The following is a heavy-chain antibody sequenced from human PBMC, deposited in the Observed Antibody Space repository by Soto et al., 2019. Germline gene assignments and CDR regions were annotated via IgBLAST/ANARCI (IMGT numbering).Heavy chain of an antibody. CDR3: ARMGDIVVVTAGWFDP. J-gene: IGHJ5*02. V-gene: IGHV1-18*01. D-gene: IGHD2-21*02. CDR2: ISAYNGNT. CDR1: GYTFTSYG. Sequence: GKVSCKASGYTFTSYGIGWVRQAPGQGLEWMGWISAYNGNTNYAQKLQGRVTMTTDTSTSTAYMELRSLRSDDTAVYYCARMGDIVVVTAGWFDPWGQGTLVTVSS.